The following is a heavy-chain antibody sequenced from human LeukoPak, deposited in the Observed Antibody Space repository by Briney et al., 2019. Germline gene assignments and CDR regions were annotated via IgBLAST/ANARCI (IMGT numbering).Heavy chain of an antibody. CDR3: ARDLGDDILTATDFDY. CDR2: INPNSGGT. Sequence: GASVKVSCKASGYTFTGYYMHWVRQAPGQGLEWMGWINPNSGGTNYAQKFQGRVTMTRDTSISTAYMELSRLRSDDTAVYYCARDLGDDILTATDFDYWGQGTLVTVSS. J-gene: IGHJ4*02. V-gene: IGHV1-2*02. CDR1: GYTFTGYY. D-gene: IGHD3-9*01.